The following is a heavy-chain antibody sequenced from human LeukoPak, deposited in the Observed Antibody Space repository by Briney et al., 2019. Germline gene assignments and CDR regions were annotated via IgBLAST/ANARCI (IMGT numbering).Heavy chain of an antibody. V-gene: IGHV3-33*01. CDR1: GFTFSSYG. D-gene: IGHD1-26*01. CDR3: ARVKAVGAVSPLDY. CDR2: IWYDGSNK. Sequence: GGSLRLSCAASGFTFSSYGVHWVRQAPGKGLEWVAVIWYDGSNKYYADSVKGRFAISRDNSKNTLYLQMNSLRAEDTAVYYCARVKAVGAVSPLDYWGQGTLVTVSS. J-gene: IGHJ4*02.